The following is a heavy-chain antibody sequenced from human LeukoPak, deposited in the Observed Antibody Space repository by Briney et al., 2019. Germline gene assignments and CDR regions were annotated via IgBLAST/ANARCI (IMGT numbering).Heavy chain of an antibody. V-gene: IGHV4-4*07. CDR3: ARDRSSSYTRDWFDP. CDR2: IYNSESI. CDR1: GGSINGYY. J-gene: IGHJ5*02. D-gene: IGHD6-13*01. Sequence: PSETLSLTCTVSGGSINGYYWSSLRQPAGKGLEWIGRIYNSESINYNPSLKSRVTISIDTSKNQFSLKLNSVTAADTAVYYCARDRSSSYTRDWFDPWGQGALVTVSS.